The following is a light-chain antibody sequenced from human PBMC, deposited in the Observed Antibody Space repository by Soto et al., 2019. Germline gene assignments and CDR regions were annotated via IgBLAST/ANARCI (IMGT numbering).Light chain of an antibody. CDR2: DVS. Sequence: QSVLTQPASVSGSPGQSITISCTGTSSDVGGYNYVSWYQQHPGKAPKLMIYDVSDRPSGVSNRFSGSKSGNTASLTISGLQAEDEADYYCSSYTGSGTDYVFGTGTKATVL. J-gene: IGLJ1*01. CDR1: SSDVGGYNY. V-gene: IGLV2-14*03. CDR3: SSYTGSGTDYV.